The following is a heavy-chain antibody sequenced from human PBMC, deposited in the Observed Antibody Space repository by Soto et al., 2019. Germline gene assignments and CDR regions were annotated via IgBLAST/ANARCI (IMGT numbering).Heavy chain of an antibody. J-gene: IGHJ5*02. D-gene: IGHD3-10*01. CDR3: AREVLLWFGELSGWFDP. CDR2: ISAYNGNT. Sequence: QVQLVQSGAEVKKPGASVKVSCKASGYTFTSYGISWVRQAPGQGLEWMGWISAYNGNTNYAQKLQGRVTMTTDTSTSPAYMVLRSLRSDDTAVYYCAREVLLWFGELSGWFDPWGQGTLVTVSS. CDR1: GYTFTSYG. V-gene: IGHV1-18*01.